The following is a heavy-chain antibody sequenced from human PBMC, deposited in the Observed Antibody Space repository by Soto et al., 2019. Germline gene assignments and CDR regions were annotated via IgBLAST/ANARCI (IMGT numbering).Heavy chain of an antibody. Sequence: GASVKVSCKASGYTFTSYGISWVRQAPGQGLEWMGWISAYNGNTNYAQKLQGRVTMTTDTSTSTAYMELRSLRSDDTAVYYFASYLEGVVVVAASFPFDYWGQGTLVTVSS. V-gene: IGHV1-18*01. J-gene: IGHJ4*02. CDR3: ASYLEGVVVVAASFPFDY. D-gene: IGHD2-15*01. CDR1: GYTFTSYG. CDR2: ISAYNGNT.